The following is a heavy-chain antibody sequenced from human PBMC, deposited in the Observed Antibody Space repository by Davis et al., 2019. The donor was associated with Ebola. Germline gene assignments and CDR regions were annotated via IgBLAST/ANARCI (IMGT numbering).Heavy chain of an antibody. V-gene: IGHV5-51*01. CDR3: ARQLTTVSWFDP. J-gene: IGHJ5*02. D-gene: IGHD4-11*01. CDR2: IYPGDSYT. CDR1: GYSFTGNW. Sequence: GESLKISCKGSGYSFTGNWIGWVRQMPGKGLEWMGIIYPGDSYTNYSPSFQGHVTISADKSISTAYLQWSSLKASDTAMYYCARQLTTVSWFDPWGQGTLVTVSS.